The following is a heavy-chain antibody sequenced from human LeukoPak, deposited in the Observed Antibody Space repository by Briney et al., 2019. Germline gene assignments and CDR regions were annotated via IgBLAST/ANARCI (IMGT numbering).Heavy chain of an antibody. CDR2: ISGSGGST. D-gene: IGHD2-2*01. V-gene: IGHV3-23*01. CDR1: GFTFSSYA. CDR3: AKDQVVVVPAASFDY. Sequence: GGSLRLSCAASGFTFSSYAMSWVRQAPGKGLEWVSAISGSGGSTYYADSVKGRFTISRDNSKSTLYLQMNSLRAEDTAVYYCAKDQVVVVPAASFDYWGQGTLVTVSS. J-gene: IGHJ4*02.